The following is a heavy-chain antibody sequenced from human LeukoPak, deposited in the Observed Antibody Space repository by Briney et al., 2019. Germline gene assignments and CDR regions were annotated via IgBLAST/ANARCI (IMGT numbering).Heavy chain of an antibody. CDR1: GFTFDDYG. Sequence: PGGPLRLSCAASGFTFDDYGMSWVRQAPGKGLEWVSGINWNGGSTGYADSVKGRFTISRDNAKNSLYLQMDSLRAEDAALYYCARGVATGGYYYYYIDVWGKGTTVTVSS. V-gene: IGHV3-20*04. CDR3: ARGVATGGYYYYYIDV. J-gene: IGHJ6*03. CDR2: INWNGGST. D-gene: IGHD4-23*01.